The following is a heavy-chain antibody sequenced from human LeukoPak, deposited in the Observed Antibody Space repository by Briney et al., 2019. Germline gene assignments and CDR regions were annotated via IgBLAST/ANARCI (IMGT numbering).Heavy chain of an antibody. V-gene: IGHV3-23*01. D-gene: IGHD3-22*01. Sequence: GGSLRLSCAASGFTFNSYAMSWVRQAPGKGLEWVSATSGSGDDTYSADSVKGRFTISRDNSKNTLYLQMNSLRAEDTAVYYCAKSRLGYYDSSGYPDWGQRTLVTVSS. CDR3: AKSRLGYYDSSGYPD. CDR2: TSGSGDDT. CDR1: GFTFNSYA. J-gene: IGHJ4*02.